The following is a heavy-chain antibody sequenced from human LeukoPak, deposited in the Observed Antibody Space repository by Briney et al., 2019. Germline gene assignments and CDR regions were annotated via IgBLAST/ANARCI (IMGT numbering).Heavy chain of an antibody. Sequence: SETLSLTCAVYGGSFSGYYWSWIRQPPGKGLEWIGYIYYSGSTNYNPSLKSRVTISVDTSKNQFSLKLSSVTAADTAVYYCARVGRLRLGEFFDYWGQGTLVTVSS. D-gene: IGHD3-16*01. CDR1: GGSFSGYY. CDR2: IYYSGST. CDR3: ARVGRLRLGEFFDY. J-gene: IGHJ4*02. V-gene: IGHV4-30-4*01.